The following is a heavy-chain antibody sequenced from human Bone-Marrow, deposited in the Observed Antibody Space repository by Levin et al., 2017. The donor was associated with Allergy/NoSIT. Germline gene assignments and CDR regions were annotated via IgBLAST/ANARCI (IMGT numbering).Heavy chain of an antibody. CDR2: IHYGGTT. Sequence: NPGGSLRLSCSVSGGSISPFYWSWIRQPPGKGLEFIGYIHYGGTTNYNPSLRSRVTISVDESKNQFSLNLMSVTAADTAIYYCAKLTAAAGQWPPNWFDPWGQGTLVTVSS. CDR1: GGSISPFY. J-gene: IGHJ5*02. D-gene: IGHD6-13*01. V-gene: IGHV4-59*01. CDR3: AKLTAAAGQWPPNWFDP.